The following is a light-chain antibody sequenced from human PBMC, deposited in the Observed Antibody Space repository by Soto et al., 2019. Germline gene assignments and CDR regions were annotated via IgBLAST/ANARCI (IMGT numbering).Light chain of an antibody. Sequence: QSVLTQSPSASGTPGQTITISCSGSTSNIGSNSVYWYQHFPETAPKLVIHSSNQRPSGVPGRFSGSKSGTSASLAISGLRSEDEADYFRASWDDSLSTWEFGGGTKVTVL. CDR3: ASWDDSLSTWE. J-gene: IGLJ3*02. V-gene: IGLV1-47*02. CDR2: SSN. CDR1: TSNIGSNS.